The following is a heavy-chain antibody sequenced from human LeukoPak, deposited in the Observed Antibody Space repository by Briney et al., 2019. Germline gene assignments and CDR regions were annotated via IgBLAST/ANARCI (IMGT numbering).Heavy chain of an antibody. CDR3: ARVLGVAAPHWFDP. V-gene: IGHV1-18*01. D-gene: IGHD6-13*01. Sequence: GASVKVSCKASGYTFTSYGISWVRQAPGQGLEWMGWISAYNGNTNYAQKLQGRVTMTTDTSTGTAYMELRSLRSDDTAVYYCARVLGVAAPHWFDPWGQGTLVTVSS. CDR1: GYTFTSYG. CDR2: ISAYNGNT. J-gene: IGHJ5*02.